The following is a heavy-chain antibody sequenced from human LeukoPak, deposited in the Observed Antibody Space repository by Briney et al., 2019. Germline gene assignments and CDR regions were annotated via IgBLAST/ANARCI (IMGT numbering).Heavy chain of an antibody. CDR2: INGSGVIT. CDR3: ANDSSQGGDYFDS. J-gene: IGHJ4*02. CDR1: EFTLRKYA. V-gene: IGHV3-23*01. Sequence: GGSLRLSCTASEFTLRKYAMKWVRQAPGKGLEWVSGINGSGVITFYADSVKGRFTISRDNSKNTLYLQMNSLRAEDTAIYYCANDSSQGGDYFDSWGQGTLVTVSS. D-gene: IGHD3-16*01.